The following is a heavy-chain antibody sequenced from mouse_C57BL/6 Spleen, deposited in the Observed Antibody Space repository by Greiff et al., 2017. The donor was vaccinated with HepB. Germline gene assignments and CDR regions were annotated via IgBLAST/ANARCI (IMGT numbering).Heavy chain of an antibody. CDR3: AKVYYGSSYGYFDV. CDR1: GFSLTSYG. V-gene: IGHV2-5*01. Sequence: VQLVESGPGLVQPSQSLSITCTVSGFSLTSYGVHWVRQSPGKGLEWLGVIWRGGSTDYNAAFMSRLSITKDNSKSQVFFKMNSLQADDTAIYYCAKVYYGSSYGYFDVWGTGTTVTVSS. J-gene: IGHJ1*03. CDR2: IWRGGST. D-gene: IGHD1-1*01.